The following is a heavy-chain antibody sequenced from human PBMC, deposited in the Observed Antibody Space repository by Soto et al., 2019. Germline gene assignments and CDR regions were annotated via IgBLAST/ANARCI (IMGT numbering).Heavy chain of an antibody. CDR1: GGTFSSYA. D-gene: IGHD1-26*01. J-gene: IGHJ5*02. V-gene: IGHV1-69*04. CDR2: IIPILGIA. CDR3: ARDAVGATVGGEFDP. Sequence: ASVKVSCKASGGTFSSYAISWVRQAPGQGLEWMGRIIPILGIANYAQKFQGRVTITADKSTSTAYMELSSLRSEDTAVYYCARDAVGATVGGEFDPWGQGTLVTVSS.